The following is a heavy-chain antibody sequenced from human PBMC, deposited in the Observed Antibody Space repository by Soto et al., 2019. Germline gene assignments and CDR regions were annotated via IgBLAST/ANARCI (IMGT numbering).Heavy chain of an antibody. Sequence: ASVKVSCKASGYSFTTYGIFWVRQAPGQGLEWMGWISPYNGKTNYAQNLQGRVSMTTDTSTTTAYMELSSLKIEDTAVYFCTADHWSWGQGTLVTVSS. CDR3: TADHWS. CDR1: GYSFTTYG. J-gene: IGHJ4*02. V-gene: IGHV1-18*01. CDR2: ISPYNGKT. D-gene: IGHD3-3*01.